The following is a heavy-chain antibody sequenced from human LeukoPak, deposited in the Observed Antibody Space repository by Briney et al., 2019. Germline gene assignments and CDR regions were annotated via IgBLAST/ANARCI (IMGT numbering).Heavy chain of an antibody. Sequence: PGGSPRLSCAASGFTFSTYSMNWVRQAPGKGLEWVSSISGSSSRIYYADSVRGRFTISRDNAKNTLYFQMNSLRAEDTALYYCASFRTSSTGASDFWGQGTLVTVSS. J-gene: IGHJ4*02. CDR2: ISGSSSRI. CDR3: ASFRTSSTGASDF. V-gene: IGHV3-21*06. D-gene: IGHD2-2*01. CDR1: GFTFSTYS.